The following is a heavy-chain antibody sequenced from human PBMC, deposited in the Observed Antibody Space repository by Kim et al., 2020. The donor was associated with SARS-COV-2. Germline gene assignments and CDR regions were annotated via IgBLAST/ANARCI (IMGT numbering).Heavy chain of an antibody. CDR1: GGSISSGGYS. CDR3: ARVLSPTGDYLWSYFDY. D-gene: IGHD3-10*01. CDR2: IYHSGST. V-gene: IGHV4-30-2*01. J-gene: IGHJ4*02. Sequence: SETLSLTCAVSGGSISSGGYSWSWIRQPPGKGLEWIGYIYHSGSTYYNPSLKSRVTISVDRSKNQFSLKLSSVTAADTAVYYCARVLSPTGDYLWSYFDYWGQGTLVTVSS.